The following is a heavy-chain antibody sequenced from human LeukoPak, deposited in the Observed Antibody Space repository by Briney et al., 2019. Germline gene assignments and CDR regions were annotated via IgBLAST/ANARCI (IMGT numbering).Heavy chain of an antibody. CDR1: GFTFSSYA. D-gene: IGHD6-6*01. CDR2: ISGSGGSR. Sequence: PGGSLRLSCAASGFTFSSYARRWVRQARGKGLGWVSAISGSGGSRYYADSVKSRFTIHRDKHKNTLYLQMNSLRAEDTAVYYWAKDMGSSNIAARLQNARGPAFDYWGQGTLVTVSS. CDR3: AKDMGSSNIAARLQNARGPAFDY. V-gene: IGHV3-23*01. J-gene: IGHJ4*02.